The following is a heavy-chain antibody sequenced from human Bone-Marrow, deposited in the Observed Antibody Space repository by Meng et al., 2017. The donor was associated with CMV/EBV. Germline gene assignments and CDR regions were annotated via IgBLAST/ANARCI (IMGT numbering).Heavy chain of an antibody. Sequence: ASVKVSCKASGYTFTSYGISWVRQAPGQGLEWMGWISAYNGNTNYAQKLQGRVTMTTDTSTSTAYMELRSLRSDDTAVYYCARDLQRYCSSTSCYTYDYWGQGTLVTVSS. J-gene: IGHJ4*02. D-gene: IGHD2-2*02. V-gene: IGHV1-18*01. CDR1: GYTFTSYG. CDR3: ARDLQRYCSSTSCYTYDY. CDR2: ISAYNGNT.